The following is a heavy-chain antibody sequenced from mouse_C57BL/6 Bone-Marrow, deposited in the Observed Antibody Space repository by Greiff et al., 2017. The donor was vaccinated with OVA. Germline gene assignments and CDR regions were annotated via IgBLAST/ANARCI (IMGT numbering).Heavy chain of an antibody. J-gene: IGHJ2*01. Sequence: QVQLQQSGAELVRPGASVTLSCKASGYTFTDYEMHWVKQTPVHGLEWIGAIDPETGGTAYNQKFKGKAILTADKSSSTAYMELRSLTSEDSAVYYCTRWGLYYFDYCGQGTTLTVSS. CDR1: GYTFTDYE. CDR2: IDPETGGT. CDR3: TRWGLYYFDY. V-gene: IGHV1-15*01.